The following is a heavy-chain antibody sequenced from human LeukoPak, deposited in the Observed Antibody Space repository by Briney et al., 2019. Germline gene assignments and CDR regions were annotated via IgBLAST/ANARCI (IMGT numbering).Heavy chain of an antibody. D-gene: IGHD2-2*01. CDR2: IRSKAYGGTT. V-gene: IGHV3-49*04. CDR3: TRDVSLFFDY. CDR1: GFTFTGHN. J-gene: IGHJ4*02. Sequence: QPGGSLRLSCAASGFTFTGHNMNWVRQAPGKGLEWVGFIRSKAYGGTTEYAASVKGRFTISRDDSKSIAYLQMNSLKTEDTAVYYCTRDVSLFFDYWGQGTLVTVSS.